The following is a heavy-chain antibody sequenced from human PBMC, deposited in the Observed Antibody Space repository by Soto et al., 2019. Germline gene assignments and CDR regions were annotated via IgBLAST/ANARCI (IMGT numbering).Heavy chain of an antibody. J-gene: IGHJ6*02. V-gene: IGHV4-59*01. D-gene: IGHD3-10*01. CDR1: GGSISNYY. Sequence: SETLSLTCTVSGGSISNYYWSWIRQSPGKGLEWIGYIYDTGNTNSNPSLQSRATISMDTSKNQLSLKLSSVTAADTAVYYCARARITMVREVIKYNMDVWGQGTTVTVSS. CDR2: IYDTGNT. CDR3: ARARITMVREVIKYNMDV.